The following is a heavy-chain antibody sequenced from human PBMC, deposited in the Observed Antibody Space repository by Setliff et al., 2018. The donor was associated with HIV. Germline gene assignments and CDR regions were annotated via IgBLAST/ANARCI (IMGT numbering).Heavy chain of an antibody. V-gene: IGHV1-18*01. D-gene: IGHD3-9*01. CDR1: GYTFTSYG. Sequence: ASVNVSCKASGYTFTSYGISWVRQAPGQGLEWMGWIRAYNGNTNYAQKLQGRVTMTTDTSTSTAYMELRSLRSDDTGVYYCARDPKRYYDILTGYPSYYGMDVWGQGTTVTVSS. CDR2: IRAYNGNT. J-gene: IGHJ6*02. CDR3: ARDPKRYYDILTGYPSYYGMDV.